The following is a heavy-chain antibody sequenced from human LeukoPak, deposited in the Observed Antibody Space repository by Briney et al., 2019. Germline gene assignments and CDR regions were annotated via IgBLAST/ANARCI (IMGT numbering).Heavy chain of an antibody. Sequence: PSQTLSLTCTVSGGSISSGGYYWSWIRQHPGKGLEWIGYIYYSGSTYYNPSLKSRVTISVDTSKNQFSLKLSSVTAADTAVYYCARGPAAIPGCGSGSLDCWGQGTLVTVSS. V-gene: IGHV4-31*03. J-gene: IGHJ4*02. D-gene: IGHD3-10*01. CDR3: ARGPAAIPGCGSGSLDC. CDR1: GGSISSGGYY. CDR2: IYYSGST.